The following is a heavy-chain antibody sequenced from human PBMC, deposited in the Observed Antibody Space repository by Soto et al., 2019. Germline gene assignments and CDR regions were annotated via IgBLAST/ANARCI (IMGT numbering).Heavy chain of an antibody. V-gene: IGHV3-30-3*01. CDR3: ARDAQVEMADAFDI. CDR2: ISYDGSNK. Sequence: GGSLRLSCAASGFTFSSYAMHWVRQAPGKGLEWVAIISYDGSNKYYADSVKGRFTISRDNSKNTLYLQMNSLRAEDTAVYYCARDAQVEMADAFDIWGQGTMVTVSS. CDR1: GFTFSSYA. J-gene: IGHJ3*02. D-gene: IGHD2-2*01.